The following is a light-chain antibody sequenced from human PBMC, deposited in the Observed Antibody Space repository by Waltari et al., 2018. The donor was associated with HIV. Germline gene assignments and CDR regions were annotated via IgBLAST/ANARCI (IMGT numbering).Light chain of an antibody. Sequence: EIVLTQSPATLSLSPGERVTLSCRASQSVGNYLAWYQHKPGQAPRLLIYDGSNRASGVPARFSVSGSGTDFTLTISSLEPEDFAVYYCQQRSSWPQLTFGGGTKVEIK. CDR2: DGS. CDR1: QSVGNY. J-gene: IGKJ4*01. V-gene: IGKV3-11*01. CDR3: QQRSSWPQLT.